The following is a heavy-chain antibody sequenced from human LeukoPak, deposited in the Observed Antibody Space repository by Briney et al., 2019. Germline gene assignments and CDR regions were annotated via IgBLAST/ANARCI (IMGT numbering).Heavy chain of an antibody. CDR2: IIPISGTA. J-gene: IGHJ4*02. CDR3: ASPLKYCSSTSCPFDY. V-gene: IGHV1-69*06. CDR1: GGTFSSYA. D-gene: IGHD2-2*01. Sequence: SVKVSCKASGGTFSSYAISWVRQAPGQGLEWMGGIIPISGTANYAQKFQGRVTITADKSTSTAYMELSSLRSEDTAVYYCASPLKYCSSTSCPFDYWGQGTLVTVSS.